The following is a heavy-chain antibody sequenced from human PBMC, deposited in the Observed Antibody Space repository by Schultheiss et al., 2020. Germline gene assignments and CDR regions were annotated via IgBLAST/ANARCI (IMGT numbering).Heavy chain of an antibody. Sequence: SQTLSLTCTVSGGSISSSSYYWGWIRQPPGKGLEWIGSIYYSGSTYYNPSLKSRVTISVDTSKNQFSLKLSSVTAADTAVYYCVRQAGQLGGYYYYGMDVWGQGTTVTVS. CDR1: GGSISSSSYY. CDR3: VRQAGQLGGYYYYGMDV. J-gene: IGHJ6*02. V-gene: IGHV4-39*01. CDR2: IYYSGST. D-gene: IGHD6-6*01.